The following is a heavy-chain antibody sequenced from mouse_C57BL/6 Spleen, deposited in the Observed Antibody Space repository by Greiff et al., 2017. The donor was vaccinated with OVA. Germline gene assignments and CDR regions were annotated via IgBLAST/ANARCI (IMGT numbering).Heavy chain of an antibody. CDR2: IRNKANGYTT. CDR3: ARYSNWGSVDY. CDR1: GFTFTDYY. V-gene: IGHV7-3*01. Sequence: EVMLVESGGGLVQPGGSLSLSCAASGFTFTDYYMSWVRQPPGKALEWLGFIRNKANGYTTEYSASVKGRFTISRDNSQSILYLQMNALRAEDSATYYCARYSNWGSVDYWGQGTTLTVSS. D-gene: IGHD4-1*01. J-gene: IGHJ2*01.